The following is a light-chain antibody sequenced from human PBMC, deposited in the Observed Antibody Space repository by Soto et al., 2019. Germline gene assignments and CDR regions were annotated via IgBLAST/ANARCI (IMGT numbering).Light chain of an antibody. CDR1: QSVSSSY. V-gene: IGKV3-20*01. CDR2: GAS. J-gene: IGKJ1*01. Sequence: EIVLTQAPGTLSLSPGERATLSCRASQSVSSSYLSWYQQKPGQAPRLLIYGASSRATGIPDRFSGSGSGSEWTLPISRLEPEDFAVYYCEQYGSSPPWRCGQGNTVEIK. CDR3: EQYGSSPPWR.